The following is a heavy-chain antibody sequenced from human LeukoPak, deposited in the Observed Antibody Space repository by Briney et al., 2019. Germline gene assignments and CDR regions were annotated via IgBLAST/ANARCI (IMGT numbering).Heavy chain of an antibody. Sequence: ASVKVSCKASGYTFTSYYMHWVRQAPGQGLEWMGIINPGGGSTSYAQKFQGRVTMTRDTSTSTVYMELSSLRSEDTAVYYCARSLVGATIDYYYGMDVWGQGTTVTVSS. V-gene: IGHV1-46*01. D-gene: IGHD1-26*01. CDR3: ARSLVGATIDYYYGMDV. J-gene: IGHJ6*02. CDR2: INPGGGST. CDR1: GYTFTSYY.